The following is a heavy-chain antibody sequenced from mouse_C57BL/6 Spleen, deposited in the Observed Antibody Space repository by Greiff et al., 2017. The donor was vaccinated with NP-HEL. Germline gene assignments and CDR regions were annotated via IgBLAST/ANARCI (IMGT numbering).Heavy chain of an antibody. J-gene: IGHJ4*01. V-gene: IGHV5-6*01. CDR2: ISSGGSYT. Sequence: EVMLVESGGDLVKPGGSLKLSCAASGFTFSSYGMSWVRQTPDKRLEWVATISSGGSYTYYPDSVKGRFTISRDNAKNTLYLQMSSLKSEDTAMYYCARGELLYAMDYWGQGTSVTVSS. CDR1: GFTFSSYG. CDR3: ARGELLYAMDY. D-gene: IGHD1-1*01.